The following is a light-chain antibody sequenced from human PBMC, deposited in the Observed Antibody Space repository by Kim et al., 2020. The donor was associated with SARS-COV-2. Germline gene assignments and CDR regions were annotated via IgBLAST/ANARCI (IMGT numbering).Light chain of an antibody. CDR3: LLYYSGARV. CDR2: DTN. V-gene: IGLV7-46*01. CDR1: TGSVTSNHY. J-gene: IGLJ3*02. Sequence: QAVVTQESSLTVSPGGTVTLTCGSTTGSVTSNHYAFWFQQRPGQAPRTLIYDTNKRQSWTPSRFSGSLRGGEAALTLSGAQPEDEADYYCLLYYSGARVFGGGTQLNVL.